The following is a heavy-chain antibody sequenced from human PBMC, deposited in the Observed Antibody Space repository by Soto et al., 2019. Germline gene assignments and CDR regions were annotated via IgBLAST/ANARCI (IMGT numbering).Heavy chain of an antibody. CDR3: ARTPPLGYFDC. Sequence: PSETLSLTCTVSGGSISSGDYYWSWIRQPPGKGLEWIGYIYYSGSTYYNPSLKSRVTISVDTSKNQFSLKLSSVTAADTAVYYCARTPPLGYFDCWGQGTLVTVSS. CDR1: GGSISSGDYY. V-gene: IGHV4-30-4*01. CDR2: IYYSGST. J-gene: IGHJ4*02.